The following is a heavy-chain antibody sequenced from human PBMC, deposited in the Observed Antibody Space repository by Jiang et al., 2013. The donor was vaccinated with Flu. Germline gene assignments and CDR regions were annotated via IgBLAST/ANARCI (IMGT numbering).Heavy chain of an antibody. J-gene: IGHJ4*02. CDR3: AADVTMVRGVIIRTDY. D-gene: IGHD3-10*01. Sequence: SCKASGFTFTSSAVQWVRQARGQRLEWIGWIVVGSGNTNYAQKFQERVTITRDMSTSTAYMELSSLRSEDTAVYYCAADVTMVRGVIIRTDYWGQGTLVTVSS. CDR1: GFTFTSSA. CDR2: IVVGSGNT. V-gene: IGHV1-58*01.